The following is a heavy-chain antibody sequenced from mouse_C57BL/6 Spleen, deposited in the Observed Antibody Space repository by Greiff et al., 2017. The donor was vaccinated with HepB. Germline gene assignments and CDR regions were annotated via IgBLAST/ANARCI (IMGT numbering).Heavy chain of an antibody. Sequence: EVQLQQSGPELVKPGASVKISCKASGYSFTGYYMNWVKQSPEKSLEWIGEINPSTGGTTYNQKFKAKATLTVDKSSSTAYMQLKSLTSEDSAVYYCARVVTTVVARYFDVWSAGTTVTVSS. CDR3: ARVVTTVVARYFDV. D-gene: IGHD1-1*01. V-gene: IGHV1-42*01. CDR1: GYSFTGYY. J-gene: IGHJ1*01. CDR2: INPSTGGT.